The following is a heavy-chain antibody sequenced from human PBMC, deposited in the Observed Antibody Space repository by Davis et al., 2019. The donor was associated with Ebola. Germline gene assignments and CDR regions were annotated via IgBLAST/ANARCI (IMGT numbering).Heavy chain of an antibody. CDR1: RCAFSNYA. V-gene: IGHV3-23*01. CDR3: ARVMYSSSVYYYYYYMDV. D-gene: IGHD6-6*01. J-gene: IGHJ6*03. CDR2: ISGSGST. Sequence: PGGSLRLSCAASRCAFSNYAMTWVRQAPGQGVEWVAVISGSGSTYYADSVKGRFTISRDNAKNSLYLQMNSLRAEDTALYYCARVMYSSSVYYYYYYMDVWGKGTTVTVSS.